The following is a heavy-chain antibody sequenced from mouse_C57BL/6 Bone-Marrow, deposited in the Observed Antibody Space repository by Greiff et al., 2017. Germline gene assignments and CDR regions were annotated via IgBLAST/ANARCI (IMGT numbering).Heavy chain of an antibody. J-gene: IGHJ4*01. Sequence: QVQLQQPGAELVRPGSSVKLSCKASGYTFTSYWMHWVKQRPIQGLEWIGNIYPSDSETHYNQKFKDKATLTVDKSSSTAYMQLSSLTSEDSAVYYCAREDYYGSSSYAMDYWGQGTSVTVSS. CDR3: AREDYYGSSSYAMDY. V-gene: IGHV1-52*01. D-gene: IGHD1-1*01. CDR1: GYTFTSYW. CDR2: IYPSDSET.